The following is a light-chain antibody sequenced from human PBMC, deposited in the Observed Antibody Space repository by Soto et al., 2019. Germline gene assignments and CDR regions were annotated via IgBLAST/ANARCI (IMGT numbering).Light chain of an antibody. J-gene: IGLJ2*01. CDR3: SSYTSSSTVV. CDR1: SSDVGGYNY. Sequence: QSALTQPASVSGSPGQSITISCTGTSSDVGGYNYVSWYQQHPGKAPKLMIYDVSNRPSGVSNRFSGSKSGNTASLTISVLHAEDEADYYCSSYTSSSTVVFGGGTQLTVL. CDR2: DVS. V-gene: IGLV2-14*01.